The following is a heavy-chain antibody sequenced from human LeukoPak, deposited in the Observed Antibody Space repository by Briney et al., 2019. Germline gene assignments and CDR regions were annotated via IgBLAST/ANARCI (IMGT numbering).Heavy chain of an antibody. J-gene: IGHJ6*03. V-gene: IGHV1-18*01. CDR3: ARRLAATYYYYYMDV. D-gene: IGHD6-25*01. CDR1: GYTFTRYG. Sequence: ASVKVSCKASGYTFTRYGITWVRQAPGQGLEWLGWISAYNGYTDYAQNLQDRVTMTTDTSTNTAYMELRSLRFDDTAVYYCARRLAATYYYYYMDVWGKGTTVTVSS. CDR2: ISAYNGYT.